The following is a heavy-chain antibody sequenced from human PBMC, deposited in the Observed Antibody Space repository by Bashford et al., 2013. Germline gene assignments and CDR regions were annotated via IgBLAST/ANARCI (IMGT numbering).Heavy chain of an antibody. Sequence: ASVKVSCKASGYTFTSYDINWVRQATGQGLEWMGWMNPNSGNTGYAQKFQGRVTMTRNTSISTAYMELNSLRPDDTAVYYCARGADVEYIDFWGQGTLVTVSS. CDR2: MNPNSGNT. CDR3: ARGADVEYIDF. J-gene: IGHJ4*02. D-gene: IGHD5-24*01. V-gene: IGHV1-8*01. CDR1: GYTFTSYD.